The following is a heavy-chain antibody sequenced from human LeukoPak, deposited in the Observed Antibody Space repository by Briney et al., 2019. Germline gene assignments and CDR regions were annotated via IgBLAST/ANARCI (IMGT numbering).Heavy chain of an antibody. Sequence: SVKVSCKASGGTFSSYAISWVRQAPGQGLEWMGGIIPIFSTANYAQKFQGRVTITTDESTSTAYMELSSLRSEDTAVYYCARALHSGYDSSWFDPWGQGTLVTVSS. V-gene: IGHV1-69*05. CDR1: GGTFSSYA. J-gene: IGHJ5*02. CDR2: IIPIFSTA. CDR3: ARALHSGYDSSWFDP. D-gene: IGHD5-12*01.